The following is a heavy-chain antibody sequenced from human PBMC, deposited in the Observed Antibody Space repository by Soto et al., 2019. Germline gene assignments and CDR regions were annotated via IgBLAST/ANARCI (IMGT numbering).Heavy chain of an antibody. D-gene: IGHD2-2*01. V-gene: IGHV1-18*01. Sequence: ASVKVSCKASGYTFTSYGISWVRQAPGQGLEWMGWISAYNGNTNYAQKLQGRVTMTTDTSTSTAYMELRSLRSDDTAVYYCAKESSDIAVEPTAKQGGFYFDYWGQGTLVTVSS. J-gene: IGHJ4*02. CDR1: GYTFTSYG. CDR3: AKESSDIAVEPTAKQGGFYFDY. CDR2: ISAYNGNT.